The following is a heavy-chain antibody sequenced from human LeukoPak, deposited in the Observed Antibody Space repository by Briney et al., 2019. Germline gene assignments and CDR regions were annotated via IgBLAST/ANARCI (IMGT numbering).Heavy chain of an antibody. CDR3: ARVRGSYRTNFFYYYMDV. CDR1: GYTFTSYG. J-gene: IGHJ6*03. Sequence: ASVKVSCKTSGYTFTSYGISWVRQALGQGLEWMGWISVYNGNTKYAQKFQGRVTMTTDTSTNTAYMELRSLRSDDTAVYYCARVRGSYRTNFFYYYMDVWGKGTTVTISS. V-gene: IGHV1-18*01. D-gene: IGHD1-26*01. CDR2: ISVYNGNT.